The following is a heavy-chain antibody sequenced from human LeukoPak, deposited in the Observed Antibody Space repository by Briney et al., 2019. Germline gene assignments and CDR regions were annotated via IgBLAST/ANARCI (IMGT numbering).Heavy chain of an antibody. V-gene: IGHV1-8*01. CDR1: GYTFTNYD. CDR2: MNPDTGHT. J-gene: IGHJ4*02. D-gene: IGHD3-9*01. Sequence: ASVKVSCKASGYTFTNYDINWVRQAPGQGLEWMGWMNPDTGHTGSAQKFRGRVTMTRDTSISTAYMELSSLTSEDTAVYYCAREYDILTGPKGDDYWGQGTLVTVSS. CDR3: AREYDILTGPKGDDY.